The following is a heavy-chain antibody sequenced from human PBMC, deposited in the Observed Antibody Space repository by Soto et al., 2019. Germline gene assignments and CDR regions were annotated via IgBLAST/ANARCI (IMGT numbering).Heavy chain of an antibody. D-gene: IGHD4-4*01. CDR2: IDPSDSYT. CDR1: GYSFTSYW. CDR3: ARQKVTTCHYGPGMHV. Sequence: PGESLKISCKGSGYSFTSYWISWVRQMPGKGLEWMGRIDPSDSYTNYSPSFQGHVTISADKSISTAYLQWSSLKASDTAMYYCARQKVTTCHYGPGMHVPCQRTTVTV. V-gene: IGHV5-10-1*01. J-gene: IGHJ6*02.